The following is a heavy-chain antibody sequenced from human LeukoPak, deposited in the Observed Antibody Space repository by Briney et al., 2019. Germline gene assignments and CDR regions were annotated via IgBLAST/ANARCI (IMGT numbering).Heavy chain of an antibody. V-gene: IGHV4-61*02. Sequence: SETLSLTCTVSGGSISSGSYYWSWIRQPAGKGLEWIGRIYTSGSTNYNPSLKSRVTISVDTSKNQFSLKLSSVTAADTAVYYCASGSYSSSFDYWGQGTLVTVSS. CDR3: ASGSYSSSFDY. D-gene: IGHD6-13*01. J-gene: IGHJ4*02. CDR1: GGSISSGSYY. CDR2: IYTSGST.